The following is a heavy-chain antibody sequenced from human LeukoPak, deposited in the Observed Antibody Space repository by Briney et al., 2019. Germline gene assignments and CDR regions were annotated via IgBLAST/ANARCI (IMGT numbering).Heavy chain of an antibody. CDR3: ARALYCSSTSCYNGDYYYYMDV. V-gene: IGHV1-2*02. D-gene: IGHD2-2*02. Sequence: ASVKVSCKASGYTFTGYYMHWVRQAPGQGLEWMGWINPNSGGTNYAQKFQGRVTMTRDTSISTAYMELSRLRSDDTAVYYCARALYCSSTSCYNGDYYYYMDVWGKGTTVTVSS. J-gene: IGHJ6*03. CDR1: GYTFTGYY. CDR2: INPNSGGT.